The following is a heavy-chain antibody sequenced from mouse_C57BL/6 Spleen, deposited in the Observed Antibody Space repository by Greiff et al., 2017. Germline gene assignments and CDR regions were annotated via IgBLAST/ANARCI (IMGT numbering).Heavy chain of an antibody. J-gene: IGHJ3*01. CDR1: GYTFTSYW. V-gene: IGHV1-64*01. Sequence: QVQLKQPGAELVKPGASVKLSCKASGYTFTSYWMHWVKQRPGQGLEWIGMIHPNSGSTNYNEKFKSKATLTVDKSSSTAYMQLSSLTSEDSAVYYCARSPYYDYPWFAYWGQGTLVTVSA. CDR3: ARSPYYDYPWFAY. D-gene: IGHD2-4*01. CDR2: IHPNSGST.